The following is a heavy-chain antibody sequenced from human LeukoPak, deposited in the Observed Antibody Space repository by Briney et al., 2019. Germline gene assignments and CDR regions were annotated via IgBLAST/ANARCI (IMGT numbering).Heavy chain of an antibody. J-gene: IGHJ3*01. CDR1: GASVSTTAYF. D-gene: IGHD5-24*01. CDR3: ASYREAYDLYPHGLDV. Sequence: SETLSLTCSVSGASVSTTAYFWNWIRQPAGEGLEWIGRIYAGGNTHYNPSPKSRVTMSLDTSKNQFSLTMNSVTAADSAVYFCASYREAYDLYPHGLDVWGRGTVVTVSS. V-gene: IGHV4-61*02. CDR2: IYAGGNT.